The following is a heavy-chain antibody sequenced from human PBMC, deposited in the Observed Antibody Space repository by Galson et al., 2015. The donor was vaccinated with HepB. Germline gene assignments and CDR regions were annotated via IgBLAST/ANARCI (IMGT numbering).Heavy chain of an antibody. D-gene: IGHD2-2*01. CDR3: ARDQSIGVVAPYYYYYMDV. J-gene: IGHJ6*03. V-gene: IGHV3-23*01. CDR2: ISPNSDTT. CDR1: GFIFNNSP. Sequence: SLRLSCAASGFIFNNSPINWVRQAPGKGLEWVSAISPNSDTTLYADSVKGRFTISRDNSRNEVYLQMNSLRAEDTAVYYCARDQSIGVVAPYYYYYMDVWGKGTTVTVSS.